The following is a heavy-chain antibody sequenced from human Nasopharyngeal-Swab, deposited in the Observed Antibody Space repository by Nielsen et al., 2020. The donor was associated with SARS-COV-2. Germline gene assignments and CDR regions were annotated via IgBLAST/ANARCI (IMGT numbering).Heavy chain of an antibody. J-gene: IGHJ6*02. V-gene: IGHV1-69*04. CDR3: AREQNPHSSSWYYYGMDV. D-gene: IGHD6-13*01. CDR1: GGTFSSYA. Sequence: LVKVSCKASGGTFSSYAISWVRQAPGQGLEWMGRIIPILGIANYAQKFQGRVTITADKSTSTAYMELSSLRSEDTAVYYCAREQNPHSSSWYYYGMDVWGQGTTVTVSS. CDR2: IIPILGIA.